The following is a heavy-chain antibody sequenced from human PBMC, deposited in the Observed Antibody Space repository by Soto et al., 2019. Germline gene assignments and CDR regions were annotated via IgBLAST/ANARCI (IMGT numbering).Heavy chain of an antibody. V-gene: IGHV2-70*01. J-gene: IGHJ4*02. CDR2: IDWDDDK. D-gene: IGHD3-22*01. CDR3: VRTPSGPDSSGFLDY. Sequence: SGPTLVNPTQTLTLTCTFSGFSLSTSGMCVSWIRQPPGKALEWLALIDWDDDKYYSTSLKTRLTISKDTSKNQVVLTMTNMDPVDTATYYCVRTPSGPDSSGFLDYWGQGTLVTVSS. CDR1: GFSLSTSGMC.